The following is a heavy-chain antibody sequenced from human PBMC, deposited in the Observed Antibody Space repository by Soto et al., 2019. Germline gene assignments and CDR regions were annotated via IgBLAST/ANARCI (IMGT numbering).Heavy chain of an antibody. CDR3: AGVYCSGGSCSHLDQ. J-gene: IGHJ4*02. V-gene: IGHV3-74*01. D-gene: IGHD2-15*01. Sequence: EVQLVESGGGLVQPGGSLRLSCAASGFTFSSYWMHWVRQAPGKGLVWVSRINSDGSSTSYADSVKGRFTISRDNAKHTLDLQMNSLRAEDTAVYYCAGVYCSGGSCSHLDQWGQGTPVTVSS. CDR2: INSDGSST. CDR1: GFTFSSYW.